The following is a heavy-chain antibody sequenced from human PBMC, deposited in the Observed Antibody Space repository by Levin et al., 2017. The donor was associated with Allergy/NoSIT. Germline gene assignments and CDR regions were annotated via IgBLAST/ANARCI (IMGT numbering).Heavy chain of an antibody. D-gene: IGHD3-22*01. CDR1: GFTFSNAW. V-gene: IGHV3-15*05. Sequence: PGESLKISCATSGFTFSNAWMSWVRQAPGKGLEWIGHIKSKSDGGTTDYAAPFRGRVIIPRHEVKNVVYLQINSLEVEDTAVYYCTTDRASSAWTGWGWFDSWGQGAQVTVSS. J-gene: IGHJ5*01. CDR3: TTDRASSAWTGWGWFDS. CDR2: IKSKSDGGTT.